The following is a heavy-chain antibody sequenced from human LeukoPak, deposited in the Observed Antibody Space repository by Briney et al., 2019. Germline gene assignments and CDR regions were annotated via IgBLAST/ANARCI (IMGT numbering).Heavy chain of an antibody. V-gene: IGHV3-7*01. J-gene: IGHJ4*02. Sequence: GGSLRLSCAASGFTFSRHWMTWVRQAPGKGLEWVANIKHDGSEKNYVDSVKGRFTISRDNSKNTLYLQMNSLRAEDTAVYYCARELKHYYGSGSYPLGYWGQGTLVTVSS. CDR3: ARELKHYYGSGSYPLGY. CDR2: IKHDGSEK. CDR1: GFTFSRHW. D-gene: IGHD3-10*01.